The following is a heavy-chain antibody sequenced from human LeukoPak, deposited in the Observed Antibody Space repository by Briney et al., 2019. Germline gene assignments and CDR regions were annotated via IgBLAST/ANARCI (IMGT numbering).Heavy chain of an antibody. Sequence: ASVKVSCKASGYTFTGYYMHWVRQAPGQGLEWMGWINPNSGGTNYAQKFQGRVTMTRDTSISTAYMELSRLRSDDTAVYYCAREETYCYDSSGYYQGLGGFDYWGQGTLVTVSS. D-gene: IGHD3-22*01. CDR2: INPNSGGT. J-gene: IGHJ4*02. CDR3: AREETYCYDSSGYYQGLGGFDY. V-gene: IGHV1-2*02. CDR1: GYTFTGYY.